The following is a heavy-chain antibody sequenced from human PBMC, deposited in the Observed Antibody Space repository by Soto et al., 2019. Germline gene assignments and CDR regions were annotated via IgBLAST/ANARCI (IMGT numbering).Heavy chain of an antibody. CDR1: GGTFSSYA. J-gene: IGHJ5*02. Sequence: ASVKVSCKASGGTFSSYAISWVRQTPGQGLEWMGGIIPIFGTANYAQKFQGRVTITADESTSTAYMELSSLRSEDTAVYYCVRASLEVVVAAMKYNWFDPWGQGTLVTVSS. CDR3: VRASLEVVVAAMKYNWFDP. D-gene: IGHD2-15*01. V-gene: IGHV1-69*13. CDR2: IIPIFGTA.